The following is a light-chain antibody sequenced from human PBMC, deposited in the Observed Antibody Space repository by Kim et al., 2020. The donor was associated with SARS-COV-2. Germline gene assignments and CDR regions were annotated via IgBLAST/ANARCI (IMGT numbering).Light chain of an antibody. CDR3: QAWDSSTYV. V-gene: IGLV3-1*01. J-gene: IGLJ1*01. Sequence: SYELTQPPSVSVFPGQTASITCSGDKLGDKYASWYQQKSGQSPVLVIYQDNKRPSGIPERFSGSNSGNTATLTISGTQAMDEADYYCQAWDSSTYVFGTG. CDR2: QDN. CDR1: KLGDKY.